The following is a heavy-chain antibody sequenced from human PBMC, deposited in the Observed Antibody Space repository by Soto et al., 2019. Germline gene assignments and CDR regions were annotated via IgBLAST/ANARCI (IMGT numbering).Heavy chain of an antibody. Sequence: EVQLVESGGGLVKPGGSLRLSCAASGFTFSSYSMNWVRQAPGKGLEWVSSISSSSSYIYYADSVKGRFTISRDNAXNXQYLQMNSLRVEDTAVYYCARADYGSGSYGIYGMDVWGQGTTVTVSS. CDR3: ARADYGSGSYGIYGMDV. D-gene: IGHD3-10*01. CDR1: GFTFSSYS. J-gene: IGHJ6*02. CDR2: ISSSSSYI. V-gene: IGHV3-21*01.